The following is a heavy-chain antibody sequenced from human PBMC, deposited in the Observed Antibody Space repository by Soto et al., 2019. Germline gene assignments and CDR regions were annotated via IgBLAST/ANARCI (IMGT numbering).Heavy chain of an antibody. CDR2: IDTSGTKI. CDR3: ASYYHRSSGNLSPEDY. Sequence: QVQLVESGGDLVKPGGSLRLSCAASGYTFSDYYMSWIRQAPGKGLEWISYIDTSGTKIYYADSVKGRFTITRDNAKNSLYVEMKRLRHVDTAVYYCASYYHRSSGNLSPEDYWGQGTLVTVSS. CDR1: GYTFSDYY. J-gene: IGHJ4*02. V-gene: IGHV3-11*01. D-gene: IGHD3-22*01.